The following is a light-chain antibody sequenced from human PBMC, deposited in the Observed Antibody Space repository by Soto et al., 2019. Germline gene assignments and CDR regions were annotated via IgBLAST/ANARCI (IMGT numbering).Light chain of an antibody. CDR2: YDR. J-gene: IGLJ1*01. CDR3: QVWDTSNDHHL. Sequence: SSELTQSPSVSVAPGQTATITCGGNNNGSKSVNWYQQKAGQAPVLVMSYDRDRHSGIPERFSGSNSGNTATLTLSRVESEDEADKYCQVWDTSNDHHLFGSGTKLTVL. CDR1: NNGSKS. V-gene: IGLV3-21*01.